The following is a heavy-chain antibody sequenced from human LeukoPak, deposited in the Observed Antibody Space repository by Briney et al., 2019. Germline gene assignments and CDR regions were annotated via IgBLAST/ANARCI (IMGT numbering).Heavy chain of an antibody. CDR2: ISGSPDNT. Sequence: GGSLRLSCVVPGFTFRSYAMYWVRQAPGKGLEWVSEISGSPDNTYYADSVKGRFATSRDDSRNTLYLQMNSLRAEDTAVYYCARLVGVSPLGYWGQGTPVTVSS. D-gene: IGHD3-16*01. CDR3: ARLVGVSPLGY. V-gene: IGHV3-23*01. J-gene: IGHJ4*02. CDR1: GFTFRSYA.